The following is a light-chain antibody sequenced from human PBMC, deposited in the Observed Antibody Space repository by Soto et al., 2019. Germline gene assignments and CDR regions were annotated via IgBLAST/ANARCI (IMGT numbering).Light chain of an antibody. V-gene: IGKV1-9*01. J-gene: IGKJ4*01. CDR2: GAS. Sequence: IQFTQSPSFLSPSVGDRVTITCRSSQGINPYFAWYQQKPGKSPDLLIYGASTLQSGVPSRLSGSGSGTQFTHTINTQQPEDFETSYCQQVNSYPQVTFGGGTKVEIK. CDR3: QQVNSYPQVT. CDR1: QGINPY.